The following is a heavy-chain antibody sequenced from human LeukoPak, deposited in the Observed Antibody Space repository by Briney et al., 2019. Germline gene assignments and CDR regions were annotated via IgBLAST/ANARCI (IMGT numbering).Heavy chain of an antibody. Sequence: GGPLNFSGERSEFTFTNKASHWIGTAPAKGLDGVAFKRNDGSNKYYADSVKGRFTISRDNSKNTLFLQMNSLRAEDTAVYFCAKDRAQYYDSFGYFDYWGQGTLVTVSS. V-gene: IGHV3-30*02. CDR3: AKDRAQYYDSFGYFDY. D-gene: IGHD3-22*01. J-gene: IGHJ4*02. CDR1: EFTFTNKA. CDR2: KRNDGSNK.